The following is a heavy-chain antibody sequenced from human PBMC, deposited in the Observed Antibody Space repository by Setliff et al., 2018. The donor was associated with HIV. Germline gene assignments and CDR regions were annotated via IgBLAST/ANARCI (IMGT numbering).Heavy chain of an antibody. Sequence: PGGSLRLSCAASGFTFTAHGMHWVRQAPDKGLEWVAFINYDENSEYYADSVKGRVTISRDNAKNTLYLQMNSLRAEDTAVYYCARGVRGVVNGMDVWGQGTTVTVSS. J-gene: IGHJ6*02. CDR1: GFTFTAHG. D-gene: IGHD3-10*01. V-gene: IGHV3-30*02. CDR3: ARGVRGVVNGMDV. CDR2: INYDENSE.